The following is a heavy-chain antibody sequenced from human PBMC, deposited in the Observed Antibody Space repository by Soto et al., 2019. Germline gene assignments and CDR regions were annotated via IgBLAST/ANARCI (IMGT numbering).Heavy chain of an antibody. J-gene: IGHJ4*02. Sequence: GGSLRLSCAASGFTFSSYAMSWVRQAPGKGLEWVSAISGSGGSTYYADSVKGRFTISRDNSKNTLYLQMNSLRAEDTAVYYCAKRKEYYDSSGKPKSTGYWGQGTLVTVSS. CDR3: AKRKEYYDSSGKPKSTGY. V-gene: IGHV3-23*01. D-gene: IGHD3-22*01. CDR1: GFTFSSYA. CDR2: ISGSGGST.